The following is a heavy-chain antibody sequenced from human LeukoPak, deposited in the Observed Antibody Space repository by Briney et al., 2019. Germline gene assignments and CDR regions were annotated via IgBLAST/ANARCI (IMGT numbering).Heavy chain of an antibody. V-gene: IGHV4-59*12. Sequence: SQTLSLTCTVSGGSISSYYWSWIRQPPGKGLEWIGYIYYSGSTNYNPSLKSRVTISVDTSKNQFSLKLSSVTAADTAVYYCARGPLAAAVRNWFDPWGQGTLVTVSS. J-gene: IGHJ5*02. CDR1: GGSISSYY. CDR3: ARGPLAAAVRNWFDP. CDR2: IYYSGST. D-gene: IGHD6-13*01.